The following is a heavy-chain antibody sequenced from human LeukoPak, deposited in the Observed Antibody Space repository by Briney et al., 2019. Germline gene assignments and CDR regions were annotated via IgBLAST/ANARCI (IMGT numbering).Heavy chain of an antibody. CDR2: IYYSGST. J-gene: IGHJ4*02. CDR3: AREADVWGNHYFDY. D-gene: IGHD3-16*01. V-gene: IGHV4-30-4*01. CDR1: GGSISSGDYY. Sequence: SETLSLTCTVSGGSISSGDYYWSWIRQPPRKGLEWIGYIYYSGSTYYNPSLKSRVTISVDTSKNQFSLKLSSVTAADTAVYYCAREADVWGNHYFDYWGQGTLVTVSS.